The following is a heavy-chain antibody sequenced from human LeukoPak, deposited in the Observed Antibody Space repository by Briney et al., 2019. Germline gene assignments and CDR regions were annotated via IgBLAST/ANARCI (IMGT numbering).Heavy chain of an antibody. J-gene: IGHJ4*02. CDR3: AKSHLSHYYDSSPLGY. Sequence: GASLRLSCAASGFIFSDYTMSWVRQAPGKGLEWVSAISTGGDDTNYADSVKGRFTISRDNSKNTLYLQMNGLRAEDTAVYYCAKSHLSHYYDSSPLGYWGQGTLVTVSS. CDR1: GFIFSDYT. V-gene: IGHV3-23*01. CDR2: ISTGGDDT. D-gene: IGHD3-22*01.